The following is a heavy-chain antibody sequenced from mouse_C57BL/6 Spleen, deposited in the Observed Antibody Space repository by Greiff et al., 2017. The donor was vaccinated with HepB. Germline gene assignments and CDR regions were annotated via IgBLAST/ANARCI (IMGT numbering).Heavy chain of an antibody. Sequence: VQLQQSGPELVKPGDSVKISCKASGYSFTGYFMNWVMQSHGKSLEWIGRINPYNGDTFYNRKFKGKATLTVDKSSSTAHMELRSLTSEDSAVYYCARGGVYYGSRADYAMDYWGQGTSVTVSS. CDR1: GYSFTGYF. D-gene: IGHD1-1*01. CDR2: INPYNGDT. CDR3: ARGGVYYGSRADYAMDY. V-gene: IGHV1-20*01. J-gene: IGHJ4*01.